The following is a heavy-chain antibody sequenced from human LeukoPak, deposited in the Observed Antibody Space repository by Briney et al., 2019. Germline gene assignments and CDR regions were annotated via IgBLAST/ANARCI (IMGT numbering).Heavy chain of an antibody. J-gene: IGHJ4*02. V-gene: IGHV3-49*04. D-gene: IGHD6-13*01. Sequence: PGRSLRLSCTGSGFNFCDYALTWVRQAQGQGLEWVGFIRSKTYDGTTEYAASVKGRFTFSRDDSKSIAYLQMNNVQPEDTAVYYCTRVRMAAYSSSSLAYWGQGTLVTVSS. CDR2: IRSKTYDGTT. CDR3: TRVRMAAYSSSSLAY. CDR1: GFNFCDYA.